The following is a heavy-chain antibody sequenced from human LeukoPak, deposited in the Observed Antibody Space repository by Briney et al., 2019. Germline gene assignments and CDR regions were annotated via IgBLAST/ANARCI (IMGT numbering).Heavy chain of an antibody. CDR1: GFTFSSYW. D-gene: IGHD6-13*01. CDR3: ARDPSLYSSPNQDAFDI. V-gene: IGHV3-74*01. CDR2: INSDGSST. Sequence: GGSLRLSCAASGFTFSSYWMHWVRQAPGKGLVWVSRINSDGSSTSYADSVKGRFTISRDNAKNSLYLQMNSLRAEDTAVYYCARDPSLYSSPNQDAFDIWGQGTMVTVSS. J-gene: IGHJ3*02.